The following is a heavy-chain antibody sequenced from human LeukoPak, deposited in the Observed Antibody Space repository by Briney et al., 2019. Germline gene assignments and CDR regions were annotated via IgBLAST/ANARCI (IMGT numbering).Heavy chain of an antibody. Sequence: ASVKVSCKTSGGTFSSSAITWVRQAPGQGLEWMGWISAYNGNTNYAQKLQGRVTMTTDTSTSTAYMELRSLRSDDTAVYYCARGGYYDSGGYYYFDYWGQGTLVTVSS. CDR3: ARGGYYDSGGYYYFDY. CDR2: ISAYNGNT. V-gene: IGHV1-18*01. J-gene: IGHJ4*02. D-gene: IGHD3-22*01. CDR1: GGTFSSSA.